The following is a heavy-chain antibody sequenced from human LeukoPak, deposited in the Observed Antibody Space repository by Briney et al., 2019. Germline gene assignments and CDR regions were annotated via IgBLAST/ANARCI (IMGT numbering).Heavy chain of an antibody. CDR3: ARGEKVDDAFDI. J-gene: IGHJ3*02. CDR2: IYHSGST. Sequence: SETLSLTCTVSGYSISSGYYWGWIRQPPGKGLEWIGSIYHSGSTNYNPSLKSRVTISVDKSKNQFSLKLSSVTAADTAVYYCARGEKVDDAFDIWGQGTMVTVSS. D-gene: IGHD1-26*01. V-gene: IGHV4-38-2*02. CDR1: GYSISSGYY.